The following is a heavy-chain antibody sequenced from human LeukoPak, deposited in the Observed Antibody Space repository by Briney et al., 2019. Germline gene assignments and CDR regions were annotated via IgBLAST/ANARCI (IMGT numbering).Heavy chain of an antibody. V-gene: IGHV3-23*01. CDR3: AKDAGYGSGSYEYWSFDL. J-gene: IGHJ2*01. CDR2: ISGSGDST. D-gene: IGHD3-10*01. Sequence: GGSLRLSCAASGFTFSSYGMSWVRQAPGKGREWVSGISGSGDSTYYADSVKGRFTISTDNSKNTLYLQMNSLRAEDTAVYYCAKDAGYGSGSYEYWSFDLWGRGTLVTVSS. CDR1: GFTFSSYG.